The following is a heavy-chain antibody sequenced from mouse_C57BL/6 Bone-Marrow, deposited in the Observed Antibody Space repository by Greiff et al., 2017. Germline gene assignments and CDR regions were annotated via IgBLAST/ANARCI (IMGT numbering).Heavy chain of an antibody. Sequence: DVKLVESGGGLVQPKGSLKLSCAASGFSFNTYAMNWVRQAPGKGLEWVARIRSKSNNYATYYADSVKDRFTISRDDSESMLYLQMNNLKTEDTAMYYCVRQGNYGSSYDAMDYWGQGTSVTVSS. CDR3: VRQGNYGSSYDAMDY. CDR1: GFSFNTYA. CDR2: IRSKSNNYAT. D-gene: IGHD1-1*01. V-gene: IGHV10-1*01. J-gene: IGHJ4*01.